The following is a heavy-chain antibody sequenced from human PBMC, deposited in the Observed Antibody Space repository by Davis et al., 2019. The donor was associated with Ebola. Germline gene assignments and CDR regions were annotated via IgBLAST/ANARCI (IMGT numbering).Heavy chain of an antibody. Sequence: SVKVSCKASGGTFSSYAISWVRQAPGQGLEWMGGIIPIFGTANYAQKFQGRVTMTTDTSTSTAYMELRSLRSDDTAVYYCARDRGRSGWFDPWGQGTLVTVSS. D-gene: IGHD3-10*01. V-gene: IGHV1-69*05. CDR2: IIPIFGTA. CDR3: ARDRGRSGWFDP. CDR1: GGTFSSYA. J-gene: IGHJ5*02.